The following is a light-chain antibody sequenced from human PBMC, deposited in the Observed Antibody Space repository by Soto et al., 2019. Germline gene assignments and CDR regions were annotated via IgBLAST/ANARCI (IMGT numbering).Light chain of an antibody. CDR1: QSVSSY. J-gene: IGKJ1*01. V-gene: IGKV3-11*01. CDR3: QQRSNWPVT. Sequence: EIVLTQSPATLSLSPGKGATLSCRAGQSVSSYLAWYQQKPGQAPRLLIYDASNRATGIPARFSGSGSGTDFTLIISSLEPEDFAVYYCQQRSNWPVTFGLGTKV. CDR2: DAS.